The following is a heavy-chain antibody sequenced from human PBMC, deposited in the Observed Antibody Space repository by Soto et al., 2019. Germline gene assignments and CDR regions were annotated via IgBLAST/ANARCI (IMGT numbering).Heavy chain of an antibody. CDR1: GFTFYTFA. V-gene: IGHV3-30-3*01. D-gene: IGHD3-22*01. J-gene: IGHJ4*01. CDR2: LSYDGSKE. Sequence: QVQLVESGGGVVQPGRSLRLSCATSGFTFYTFAMHWVRQAPGKGLEWVAVLSYDGSKEDYADSVKGRFTISRDNSQKTLYLQMNSLKAEDTAVYYCARDRTCNYENNGYFGHWGQGTLVTVAS. CDR3: ARDRTCNYENNGYFGH.